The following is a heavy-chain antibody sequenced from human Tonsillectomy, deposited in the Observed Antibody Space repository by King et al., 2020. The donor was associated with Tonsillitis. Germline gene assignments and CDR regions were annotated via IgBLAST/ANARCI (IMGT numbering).Heavy chain of an antibody. Sequence: QLVQSGAEVKKPGSSVKVSCKASGGTFSSYAISWVRQAPGQGLEWMGGIIPILGTANYAQKFQGRVTITADESTSTTYMELSSLRSEDTAVYYCARDSHYSSVPGYFDYWGQGTLVTVSS. CDR1: GGTFSSYA. D-gene: IGHD3-10*01. CDR3: ARDSHYSSVPGYFDY. CDR2: IIPILGTA. J-gene: IGHJ4*02. V-gene: IGHV1-69*01.